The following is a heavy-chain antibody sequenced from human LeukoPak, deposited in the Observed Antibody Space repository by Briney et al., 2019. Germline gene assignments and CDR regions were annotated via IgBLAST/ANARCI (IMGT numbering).Heavy chain of an antibody. CDR3: TRDQYSGYGY. D-gene: IGHD5-12*01. CDR2: IRSKAYGGTT. Sequence: GGSLRLSCTASGFTFGDYAMSWVRQAPGKGLEWVGFIRSKAYGGTTEYAASVKGRFTISRDDSKSIAYLQMNSLKTEDTAVYYCTRDQYSGYGYWGQGTLVTVSS. V-gene: IGHV3-49*04. J-gene: IGHJ4*02. CDR1: GFTFGDYA.